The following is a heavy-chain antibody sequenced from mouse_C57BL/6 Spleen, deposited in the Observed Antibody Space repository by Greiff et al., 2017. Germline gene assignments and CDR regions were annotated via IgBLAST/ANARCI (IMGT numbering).Heavy chain of an antibody. V-gene: IGHV1-80*01. CDR3: ARSYSSGYYYAMDY. J-gene: IGHJ4*01. CDR2: IFPGDGDT. D-gene: IGHD3-2*02. Sequence: VHLVESGAELVKPGASVKISCKASGYAFSSYWMNWVKQRPGKGLEWIGQIFPGDGDTNYNGKFKGKATLTADKSSSTAYMQLSSLTSEDSAVYFCARSYSSGYYYAMDYWGQGTSVTVSS. CDR1: GYAFSSYW.